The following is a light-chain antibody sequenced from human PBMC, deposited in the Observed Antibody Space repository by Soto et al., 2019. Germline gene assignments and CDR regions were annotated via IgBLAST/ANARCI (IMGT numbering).Light chain of an antibody. J-gene: IGKJ5*01. CDR2: RTF. V-gene: IGKV3-20*01. CDR1: QTIASRY. CDR3: QQYDTSPPT. Sequence: EIVLTQSPGTLSLSPGERATLSCRASQTIASRYLAWYQHQPGQAPRLLIYRTFARAPGIPDRFSGGGSGTDVTCTISRLEREDVGVYYCQQYDTSPPTFGQGTRLEIK.